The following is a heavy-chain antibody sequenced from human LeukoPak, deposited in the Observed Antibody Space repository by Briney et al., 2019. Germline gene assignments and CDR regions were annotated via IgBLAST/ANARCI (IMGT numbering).Heavy chain of an antibody. CDR2: IYYSGST. Sequence: SETLSLTCTVSGGSISSGDYYWSWIRQPPGKGLEWIGYIYYSGSTYYNPPLKSRVTISVDTSKNQFSLKLSSVTAADTAVYYCARVPTYYYDSSGYYLDYWGQGTLVTVSS. V-gene: IGHV4-30-4*08. J-gene: IGHJ4*02. D-gene: IGHD3-22*01. CDR3: ARVPTYYYDSSGYYLDY. CDR1: GGSISSGDYY.